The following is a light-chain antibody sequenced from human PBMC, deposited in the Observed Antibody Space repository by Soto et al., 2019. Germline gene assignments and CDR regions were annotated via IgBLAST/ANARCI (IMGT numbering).Light chain of an antibody. V-gene: IGLV2-14*01. CDR2: DVS. Sequence: QSVLTQPASVSGSPGQSITISCTGTSSDVGGYNYVSWYQQHPGKAPKLMIYDVSNRPSGVSNRLSGSKSGNTASLTTSGLQAEDEADYYCSSYTSSSTSFGTGTKVTVL. CDR1: SSDVGGYNY. CDR3: SSYTSSSTS. J-gene: IGLJ1*01.